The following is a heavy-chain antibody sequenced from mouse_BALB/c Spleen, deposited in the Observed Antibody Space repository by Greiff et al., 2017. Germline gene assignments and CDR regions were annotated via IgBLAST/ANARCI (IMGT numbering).Heavy chain of an antibody. CDR1: GFTFSNYW. V-gene: IGHV6-6*02. CDR2: IRLKSNNYAT. CDR3: TRDEGYFDV. J-gene: IGHJ1*01. Sequence: EVMLVESGGGLVQPGGSMKLSCVASGFTFSNYWMNWVRQSPEKGLEWVAEIRLKSNNYATHYAESVKGRFTISRDDSKSSVYLQMNNLRAEDTGIYYCTRDEGYFDVWGAGTTVTVSS.